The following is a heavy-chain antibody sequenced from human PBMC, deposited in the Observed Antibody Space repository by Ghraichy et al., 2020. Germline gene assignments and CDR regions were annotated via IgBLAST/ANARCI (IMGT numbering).Heavy chain of an antibody. V-gene: IGHV3-23*01. CDR3: AKDEGYYYDSSGYNLPRPFFFDY. CDR1: GFTFSSYA. Sequence: GGSLRLSCAASGFTFSSYAMSWVRQAPGKGLEWVSGISGSGGSTYYADSVKGRFTISRDNSKSTLYLQMNSLRAEDTAVYYCAKDEGYYYDSSGYNLPRPFFFDYWGQGTLVTVSS. CDR2: ISGSGGST. J-gene: IGHJ4*02. D-gene: IGHD3-22*01.